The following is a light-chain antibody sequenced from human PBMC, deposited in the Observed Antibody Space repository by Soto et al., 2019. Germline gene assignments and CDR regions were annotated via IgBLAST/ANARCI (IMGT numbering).Light chain of an antibody. CDR3: AAWDDSLNGPV. CDR1: SSNIETNT. Sequence: QSVLTQPPSASGTPGQRVTISCSGSSSNIETNTVDWYQHLPGTAPKVLIFNNNQRPSGVPDRFSGSKSGTSASLAISGLQSEDEADYYCAAWDDSLNGPVFGGGTKLTVL. V-gene: IGLV1-44*01. CDR2: NNN. J-gene: IGLJ3*02.